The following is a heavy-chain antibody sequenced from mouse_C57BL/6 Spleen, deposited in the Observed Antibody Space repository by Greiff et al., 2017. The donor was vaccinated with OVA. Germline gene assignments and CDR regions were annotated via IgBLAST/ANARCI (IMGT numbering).Heavy chain of an antibody. CDR1: GFSFNTYA. CDR2: IRSKSNNYAT. D-gene: IGHD1-1*01. CDR3: VRYYGSSYGYFDV. V-gene: IGHV10-1*01. Sequence: EVKVVESGGGLVQPKGSLKLSCAASGFSFNTYAMNWVRQAPGKGLEWVARIRSKSNNYATYYADSVKDRFTISRDDSESMLYLQMNNLKTEDTAMYYCVRYYGSSYGYFDVWGTGTTVTVSS. J-gene: IGHJ1*03.